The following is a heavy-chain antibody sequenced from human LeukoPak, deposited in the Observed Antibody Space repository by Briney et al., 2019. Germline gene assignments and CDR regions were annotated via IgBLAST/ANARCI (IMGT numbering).Heavy chain of an antibody. J-gene: IGHJ4*02. CDR2: FGTRSTSI. V-gene: IGHV3-21*01. D-gene: IGHD3-22*01. Sequence: GGSLRLSCAASGFTFSSYAIHWVRQAPGKGLEWVSSFGTRSTSIYHAGSVKGRFAISRDNAKNSLYLQMNSLRAEDTALYYCAREVSEGFDFWGQGTLVTVSS. CDR3: AREVSEGFDF. CDR1: GFTFSSYA.